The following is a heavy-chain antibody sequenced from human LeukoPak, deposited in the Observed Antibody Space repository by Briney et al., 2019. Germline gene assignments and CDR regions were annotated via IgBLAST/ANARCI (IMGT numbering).Heavy chain of an antibody. CDR2: TYSSGTT. J-gene: IGHJ4*02. D-gene: IGHD2-8*01. Sequence: GGSLRLFCAASGFTVSTSYVSWVRQAPGKGLEWVSVTYSSGTTYYADSLKGRFTISRDSSKNTLYLQINNLRVDDTAVYYCARVSPFDYWGQGTLVTVSS. V-gene: IGHV3-66*01. CDR3: ARVSPFDY. CDR1: GFTVSTSY.